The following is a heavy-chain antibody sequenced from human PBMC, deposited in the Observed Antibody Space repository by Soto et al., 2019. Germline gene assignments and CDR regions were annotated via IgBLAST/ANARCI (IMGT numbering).Heavy chain of an antibody. Sequence: SETLSLTCNVSGGSISKFYWAWIRKTAGNGLEWMGRVYATGTTDYNPSLRSRVAMSVDISKKTFSLRLRSVTGADSGVYYCVRDGSKSLRDWFDPWGQGILVTSPQ. J-gene: IGHJ5*02. V-gene: IGHV4-4*07. CDR1: GGSISKFY. CDR2: VYATGTT. CDR3: VRDGSKSLRDWFDP.